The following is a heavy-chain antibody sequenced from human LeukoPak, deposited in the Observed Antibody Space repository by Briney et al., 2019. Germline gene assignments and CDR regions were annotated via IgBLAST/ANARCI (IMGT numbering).Heavy chain of an antibody. CDR1: GYTFTXXX. J-gene: IGHJ2*01. CDR3: ARYSSGWYFDL. D-gene: IGHD6-19*01. V-gene: IGHV1-2*02. CDR2: INPNSGXT. Sequence: VASVKVSCXTSGYTFTXXXXXXXRQAPGQGXXXXGWINPNSGXTNYAXXXQGXVTXXRDTSISTAYMELTRLRSDDTAGYYCARYSSGWYFDLWGRGTLVTVSS.